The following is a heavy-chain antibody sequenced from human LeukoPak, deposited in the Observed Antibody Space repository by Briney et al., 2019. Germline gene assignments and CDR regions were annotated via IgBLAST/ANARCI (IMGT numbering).Heavy chain of an antibody. Sequence: PGGSLRLSCAVSGFTFSSYSMNWVRQAPGKGLEWVSYISSSSSTIYYADSVKGRFTISRDNAKNSLYLQMNSLRAEDTAVYYCAREPPPQFDNWFDPWGQGTLVTVSS. CDR1: GFTFSSYS. CDR2: ISSSSSTI. V-gene: IGHV3-48*01. J-gene: IGHJ5*02. D-gene: IGHD3-10*01. CDR3: AREPPPQFDNWFDP.